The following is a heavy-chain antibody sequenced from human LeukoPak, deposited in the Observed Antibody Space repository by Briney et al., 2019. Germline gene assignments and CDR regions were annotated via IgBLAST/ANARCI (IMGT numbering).Heavy chain of an antibody. CDR1: GYTFTSYG. D-gene: IGHD2-21*02. J-gene: IGHJ4*02. CDR3: ARDLSLAYCGGDCYSGFDY. CDR2: IRAYNGNT. V-gene: IGHV1-18*01. Sequence: ASVKVSCKASGYTFTSYGISWVRQAPGQGLEWMGWIRAYNGNTNYAQKLQGRVTMTTDTSTSTAYMELRSLRSDDTAVYYCARDLSLAYCGGDCYSGFDYWGQGTLVTVSS.